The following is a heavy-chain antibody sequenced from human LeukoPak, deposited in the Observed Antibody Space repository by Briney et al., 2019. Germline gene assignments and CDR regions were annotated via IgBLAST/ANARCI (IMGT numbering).Heavy chain of an antibody. CDR3: ARANYGAVDYFDY. CDR2: IYSGGST. CDR1: GFTVSSNY. J-gene: IGHJ4*02. Sequence: PGGSLRLSCAASGFTVSSNYMSWVRQAPGEGLEWVSVIYSGGSTYYADSVKGRFTISRDNSKNTLYLQMNSLRAEDTAVYYCARANYGAVDYFDYWGQGTLVTVSS. V-gene: IGHV3-66*02. D-gene: IGHD4-17*01.